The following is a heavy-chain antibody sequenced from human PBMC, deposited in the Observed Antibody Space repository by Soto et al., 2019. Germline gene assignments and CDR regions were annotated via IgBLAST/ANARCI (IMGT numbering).Heavy chain of an antibody. J-gene: IGHJ1*01. D-gene: IGHD6-13*01. V-gene: IGHV3-9*01. Sequence: SLSLTFASSGFTFDDYAVHWVRQVPGKGLEWVSGINWNSGSIGYGDSVKGRFAISRDNAKNSLHLQMNSLSAEDTAFYYCVKDESINWYSGHFRHWGQGTLVTVSS. CDR1: GFTFDDYA. CDR2: INWNSGSI. CDR3: VKDESINWYSGHFRH.